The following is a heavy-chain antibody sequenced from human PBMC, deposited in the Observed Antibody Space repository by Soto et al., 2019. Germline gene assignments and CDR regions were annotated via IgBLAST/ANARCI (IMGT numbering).Heavy chain of an antibody. D-gene: IGHD3-3*01. Sequence: GGSLRLSCAASGFTFSSYGMHWVRQAPGKGLEWVAVIWYDGSNKYYADSVKGRFTISRDNSKNTLYLQMNSLRAEDTAVYYCARGDLRFLEWLLSPPEDGMDVWGQGTTVTVSS. CDR1: GFTFSSYG. V-gene: IGHV3-33*01. CDR3: ARGDLRFLEWLLSPPEDGMDV. J-gene: IGHJ6*02. CDR2: IWYDGSNK.